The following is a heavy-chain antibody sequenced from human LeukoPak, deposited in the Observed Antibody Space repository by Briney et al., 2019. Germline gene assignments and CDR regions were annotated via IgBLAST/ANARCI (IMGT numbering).Heavy chain of an antibody. D-gene: IGHD1-7*01. J-gene: IGHJ4*02. V-gene: IGHV1-2*02. CDR1: GYTFSGFY. CDR3: ARDEFESTNYHFDY. CDR2: INPNSDVT. Sequence: ASVKVSCKASGYTFSGFYMNWLRQAPGQGPEWMGWINPNSDVTNYAQKFQGRVTMTRDTSITTAYMELSRLTSDDTAVYYCARDEFESTNYHFDYWGQGTLVTVSS.